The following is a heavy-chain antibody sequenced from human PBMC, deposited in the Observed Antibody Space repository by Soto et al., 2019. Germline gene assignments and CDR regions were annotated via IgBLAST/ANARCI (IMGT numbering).Heavy chain of an antibody. V-gene: IGHV4-59*01. CDR1: GGSIRSYY. Sequence: PSETLSLTCSVSGGSIRSYYWSWIRQPPGKGLEWIGYIYSSGTTNYNPSLQSRVTISGDTSKKRISLNLRSVTAADTAVYYCARSAATIYGTPIWGEVLDIWGQGTKVTVSS. CDR2: IYSSGTT. D-gene: IGHD3-3*01. CDR3: ARSAATIYGTPIWGEVLDI. J-gene: IGHJ3*02.